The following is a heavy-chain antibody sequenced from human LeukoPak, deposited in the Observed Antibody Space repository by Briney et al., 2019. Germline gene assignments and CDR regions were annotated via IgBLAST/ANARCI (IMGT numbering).Heavy chain of an antibody. CDR1: GGTFSSYA. CDR2: IIPIFGTA. CDR3: ARVKAYGGAGGFDY. Sequence: SVKVSCKASGGTFSSYAISWVRQAPGQGLEWMGGIIPIFGTANYAQKFQGRVTITADESTSTAYMELSSLRSEDTAVYFCARVKAYGGAGGFDYWGPGTVVTVSS. V-gene: IGHV1-69*01. J-gene: IGHJ4*02. D-gene: IGHD3-10*01.